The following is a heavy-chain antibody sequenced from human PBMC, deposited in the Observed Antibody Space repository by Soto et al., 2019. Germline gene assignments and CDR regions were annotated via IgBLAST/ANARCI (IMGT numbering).Heavy chain of an antibody. CDR1: GYTFTSYD. CDR2: MNPNSGNT. V-gene: IGHV1-8*01. Sequence: QVQLVKSGAEVKKPGASVKVSCKAPGYTFTSYDMNWVRQATGQGFELMDWMNPNSGNTGYAQKIQGRVTMTRNTARTTSSMEQSSLRSEDAAVYYCAREISYGLDVWGQGPTVTVSS. CDR3: AREISYGLDV. J-gene: IGHJ6*02.